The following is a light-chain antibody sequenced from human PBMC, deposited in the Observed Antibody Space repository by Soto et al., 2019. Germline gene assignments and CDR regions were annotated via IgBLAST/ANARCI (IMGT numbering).Light chain of an antibody. CDR1: QSVSSN. CDR2: GAS. J-gene: IGKJ4*01. CDR3: QQYNNWPPLT. Sequence: EIVMTQSPATLSVSPGERATLSCRASQSVSSNLAWYQQKPGQAPRLLIYGASTRATGIPARFSGSGSGPEFTLTIISLQSEDFAVYYCQQYNNWPPLTFGGGTKVELK. V-gene: IGKV3-15*01.